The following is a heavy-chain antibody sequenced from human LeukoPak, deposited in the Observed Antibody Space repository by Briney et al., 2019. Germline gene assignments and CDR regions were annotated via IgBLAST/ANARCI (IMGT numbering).Heavy chain of an antibody. V-gene: IGHV1-18*01. CDR2: SSAYNGNT. CDR1: GYTFTSYG. CDR3: AREGIAVAGRLRNYFDY. Sequence: GASVKVSCKASGYTFTSYGISWVRQAPGQGLEWMGWSSAYNGNTNYAQKLQGRVTMTTDTSTSTAYMELRSLRSDDTAVYYCAREGIAVAGRLRNYFDYWGQGTLVTVSS. J-gene: IGHJ4*02. D-gene: IGHD6-19*01.